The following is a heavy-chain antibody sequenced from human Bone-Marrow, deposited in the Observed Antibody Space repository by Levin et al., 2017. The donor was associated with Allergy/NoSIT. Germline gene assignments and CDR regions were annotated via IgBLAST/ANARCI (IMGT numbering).Heavy chain of an antibody. Sequence: ETLSLTCAISGITSNNYTLTWVRQPPGKGLEWVSSIRSTGAYMHYADSVKGRFTISRDNAKKLLFLQMSSLRAEDTAMYYCASRIAAPGGLDVWGQGTTVTVSS. D-gene: IGHD6-25*01. CDR3: ASRIAAPGGLDV. CDR1: GITSNNYT. V-gene: IGHV3-21*01. J-gene: IGHJ6*02. CDR2: IRSTGAYM.